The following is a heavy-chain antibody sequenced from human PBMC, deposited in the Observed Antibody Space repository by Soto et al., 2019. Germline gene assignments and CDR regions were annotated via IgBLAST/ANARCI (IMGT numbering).Heavy chain of an antibody. Sequence: SETLSLTCTVSGGSVSSGSYYWSWIRQPPGKGLEWIGYIYYSGSTNYNPSLKSRVTISVDTSKNQFSLKLSSVTAADTAVYYWARELGGDYGGEYYYYGMDVWGQGTTVTVSS. CDR3: ARELGGDYGGEYYYYGMDV. CDR2: IYYSGST. D-gene: IGHD4-17*01. V-gene: IGHV4-61*01. CDR1: GGSVSSGSYY. J-gene: IGHJ6*02.